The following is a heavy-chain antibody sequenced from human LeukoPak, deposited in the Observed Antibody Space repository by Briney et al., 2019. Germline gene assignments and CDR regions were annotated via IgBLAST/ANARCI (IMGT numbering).Heavy chain of an antibody. CDR1: GFSVSSNY. J-gene: IGHJ4*02. V-gene: IGHV3-53*01. CDR2: IYSDGST. D-gene: IGHD3-16*01. Sequence: GGSLRLSCAASGFSVSSNYMSWVRQAPGRGLEWVSFIYSDGSTYYADSVKGRFTISRGNSKNTLFLQMNSLRGEDTAVYYCARSIGGVNNFDYWGQGTLVTVSS. CDR3: ARSIGGVNNFDY.